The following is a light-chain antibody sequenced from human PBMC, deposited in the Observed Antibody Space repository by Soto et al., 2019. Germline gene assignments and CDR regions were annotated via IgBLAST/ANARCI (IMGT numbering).Light chain of an antibody. V-gene: IGLV1-47*01. CDR2: RNN. Sequence: QSVLTQPPSASGTPGQRVSISCSGSRSNIGRNYVYWYQQLPGTAPKLLIQRNNERPSGVPDRFSGSKSGTSVSLAISGLRSEAEATYYCAAWDDTLNGQVFGGGTKVTVL. J-gene: IGLJ3*02. CDR1: RSNIGRNY. CDR3: AAWDDTLNGQV.